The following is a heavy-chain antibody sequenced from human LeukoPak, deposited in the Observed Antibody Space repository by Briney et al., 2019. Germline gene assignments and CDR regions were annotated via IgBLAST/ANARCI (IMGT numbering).Heavy chain of an antibody. CDR3: ARTSTIYCSSTSCYLDY. CDR1: GFTFSSYW. J-gene: IGHJ4*02. Sequence: GGSLRLSCAASGFTFSSYWMHWVRQAPGKGLVWVSRINSDGSSTSYADSVKGRFTISRDNAKNTLYLQMNSLRAEDTAVYYCARTSTIYCSSTSCYLDYWGQGNLVTVSS. V-gene: IGHV3-74*01. CDR2: INSDGSST. D-gene: IGHD2-2*01.